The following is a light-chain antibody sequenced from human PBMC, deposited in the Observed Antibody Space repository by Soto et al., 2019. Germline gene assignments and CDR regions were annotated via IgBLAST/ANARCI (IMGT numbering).Light chain of an antibody. CDR2: KAY. CDR1: QSISAW. V-gene: IGKV1-5*03. CDR3: KQYNDYSWT. Sequence: DIQMTQSPSTLSGSVGDRVSINCRASQSISAWLAWYQQKPGKAPRLLIYKAYTLEIGVPSRFSGSGSGTEFTLTIRSLQPDDVATYYCKQYNDYSWTFGQGTKVDIK. J-gene: IGKJ1*01.